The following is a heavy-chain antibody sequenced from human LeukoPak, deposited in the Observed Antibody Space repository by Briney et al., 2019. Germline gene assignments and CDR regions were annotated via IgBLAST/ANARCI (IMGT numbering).Heavy chain of an antibody. Sequence: GGSLRLSCAASGFTFSSYAMSWVRQAPGKGLVWVSRSNGDGSSTSYVDSVKGRFTISRDNAKNTLYLQMNSLRAEDTAVYYCTRAGYLDIWGQGTLVTVSS. V-gene: IGHV3-74*01. CDR2: SNGDGSST. J-gene: IGHJ4*02. D-gene: IGHD5-18*01. CDR1: GFTFSSYA. CDR3: TRAGYLDI.